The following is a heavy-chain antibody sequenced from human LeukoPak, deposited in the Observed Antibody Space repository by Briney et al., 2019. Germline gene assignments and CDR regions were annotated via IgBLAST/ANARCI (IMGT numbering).Heavy chain of an antibody. J-gene: IGHJ6*03. CDR3: VKGHCSSSSCFPNYYYYMDV. V-gene: IGHV3-9*01. CDR2: ISWNSGSI. CDR1: GFTFDEHA. D-gene: IGHD2-15*01. Sequence: GRSLRLSCAGSGFTFDEHAMHWVRQAPGKGLEWVSGISWNSGSIVYAESVKGRFTISRDNAKILLFLQMSSLRAADTALYYCVKGHCSSSSCFPNYYYYMDVWGTGTTVTVSS.